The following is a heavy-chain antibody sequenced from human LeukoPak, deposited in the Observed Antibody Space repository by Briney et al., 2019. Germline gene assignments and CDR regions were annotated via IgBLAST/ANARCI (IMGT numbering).Heavy chain of an antibody. CDR3: ARADGDYGGNYVY. Sequence: ASVEVSCKASRYTFIDYYIHWVRQAPGQGLEWMGWINPNNGGTNYAQKFQGRVTMTRDTSISTAYMQLNSLRSDDTAVYYCARADGDYGGNYVYWGQGALVTVSS. CDR1: RYTFIDYY. V-gene: IGHV1-2*02. D-gene: IGHD4-23*01. J-gene: IGHJ4*02. CDR2: INPNNGGT.